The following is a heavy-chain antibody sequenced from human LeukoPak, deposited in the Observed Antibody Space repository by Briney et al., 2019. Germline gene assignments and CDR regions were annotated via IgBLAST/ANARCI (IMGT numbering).Heavy chain of an antibody. J-gene: IGHJ4*02. D-gene: IGHD3-10*01. Sequence: GGSLRLYCAASGFTFSSYAMSWVRQAPGKGLEWVSAISGSGGSTYYADSVKGRFTISRDNSKNTLYLQMNSLRAEDTAVYYCAKEGRELVRGVIQGLFDYWGQGTLVTVSS. CDR3: AKEGRELVRGVIQGLFDY. CDR2: ISGSGGST. CDR1: GFTFSSYA. V-gene: IGHV3-23*01.